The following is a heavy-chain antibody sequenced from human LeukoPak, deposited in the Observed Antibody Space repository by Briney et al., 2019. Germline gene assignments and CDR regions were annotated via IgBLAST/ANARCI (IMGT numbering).Heavy chain of an antibody. V-gene: IGHV4-34*01. CDR1: GGSFSGYH. CDR3: ARVWFGGQIDY. Sequence: PSETLSLTCAVYGGSFSGYHWNWIRQPPGKGLEWIGEINHTGNTNYNPSVKSRVTMSVDTSKNQFSLRLTSVTAADTAVYFCARVWFGGQIDYWGQGTLVTVSS. D-gene: IGHD3-10*01. J-gene: IGHJ4*02. CDR2: INHTGNT.